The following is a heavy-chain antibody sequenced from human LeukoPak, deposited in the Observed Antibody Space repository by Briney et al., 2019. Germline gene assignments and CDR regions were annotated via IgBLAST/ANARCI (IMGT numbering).Heavy chain of an antibody. Sequence: GGSLRLSCAASGFTFSSYWMSWVRQAPGKGLEWVANIKQDGSEKYYVDSVKGRFTISRDNAKNSLYLQMNSLRAEDTAVYYCARGTDIVATIHFDYWGQGTLVTVSS. D-gene: IGHD5-12*01. CDR2: IKQDGSEK. J-gene: IGHJ4*02. V-gene: IGHV3-7*01. CDR1: GFTFSSYW. CDR3: ARGTDIVATIHFDY.